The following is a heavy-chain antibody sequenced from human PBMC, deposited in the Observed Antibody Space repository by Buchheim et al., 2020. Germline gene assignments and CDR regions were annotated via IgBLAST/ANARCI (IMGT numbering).Heavy chain of an antibody. CDR2: IYYSGST. CDR1: SGSFSYSY. V-gene: IGHV4-34*01. D-gene: IGHD3-10*01. J-gene: IGHJ6*03. Sequence: QVQLQQWGAGLLKPSETLSLTCAAYSGSFSYSYWTWIRQPPGKGLEWIGYIYYSGSTYYNPSLKSRVTISVDTSKNQFSLKLSSVTAADTAVYYCARARGAGFYYYYYMDVWGKGTT. CDR3: ARARGAGFYYYYYMDV.